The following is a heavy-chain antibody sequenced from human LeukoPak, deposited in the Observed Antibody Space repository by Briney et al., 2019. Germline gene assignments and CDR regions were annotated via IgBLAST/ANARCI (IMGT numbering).Heavy chain of an antibody. CDR3: ARDRDSSWFDAFDI. J-gene: IGHJ3*02. Sequence: PGGSLRLSCVASRFTLSSYSMNWVRQAPGKGLEWVSYISSSSSTIYYADSVKGRFTISRDNAKNSLYLQMNSLRAEDTAVYYCARDRDSSWFDAFDIWGQGTMVTVSS. D-gene: IGHD6-13*01. CDR2: ISSSSSTI. CDR1: RFTLSSYS. V-gene: IGHV3-48*01.